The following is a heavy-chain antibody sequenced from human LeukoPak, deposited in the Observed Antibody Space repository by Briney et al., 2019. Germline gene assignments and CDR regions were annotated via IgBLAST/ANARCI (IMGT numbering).Heavy chain of an antibody. D-gene: IGHD2-15*01. V-gene: IGHV4-59*01. Sequence: NPSETLSLTCTVSGGSISSYYWTWIRQPPGKGLEWIGYIYYNGHTNYNPSLKSRVTISVDTSENQFSLKLNSVTAADTAVYYCATGTGYCSGGSCYDYWGQGTLVTVSS. CDR3: ATGTGYCSGGSCYDY. CDR2: IYYNGHT. CDR1: GGSISSYY. J-gene: IGHJ4*02.